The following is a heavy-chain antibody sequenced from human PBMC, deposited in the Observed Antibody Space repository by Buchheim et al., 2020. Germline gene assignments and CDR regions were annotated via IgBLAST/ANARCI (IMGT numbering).Heavy chain of an antibody. CDR2: INPGDSDT. CDR3: ARRPADKDYYDSTSYLYYFDY. D-gene: IGHD3-22*01. J-gene: IGHJ4*02. CDR1: GYSFTSYW. V-gene: IGHV5-51*01. Sequence: EVQLVQSGAEVKKPGESLKISCKGSGYSFTSYWIGWVRQMPGKGLEWMGIINPGDSDTRYSPSFQGQVTISDDKFISTAYPQWSSLKASDTAIYYCARRPADKDYYDSTSYLYYFDYWGRGTL.